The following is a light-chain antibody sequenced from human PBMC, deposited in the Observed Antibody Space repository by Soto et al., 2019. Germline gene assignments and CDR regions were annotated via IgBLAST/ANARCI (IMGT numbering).Light chain of an antibody. CDR3: QQYGSSPMYT. V-gene: IGKV3-20*01. J-gene: IGKJ2*01. Sequence: EIVLTQSPGTLSLSPGERATLSCRASQSVSSSYLAWYQQKPGQAPRLLIYGASGRATGIPDRFSGSGSGTAFALTISRLEPEDFAVFYCQQYGSSPMYTFGQGTKLEI. CDR2: GAS. CDR1: QSVSSSY.